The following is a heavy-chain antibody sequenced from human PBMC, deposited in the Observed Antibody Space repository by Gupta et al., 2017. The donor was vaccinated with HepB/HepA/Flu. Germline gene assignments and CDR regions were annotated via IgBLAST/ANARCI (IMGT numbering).Heavy chain of an antibody. Sequence: QVLLQESGPGLLKPSETLSLSCSVSAGSINDYYWTWIRQPPGKGLEGIGYIFSSGSNDHKPAHGSRVSMSVDTSKNCFSLRLSSVTASDTAVYYCARRSSCNGDDFYLDYWGPGMMVTVSS. V-gene: IGHV4-59*08. J-gene: IGHJ4*02. D-gene: IGHD3-3*01. CDR2: IFSSGSN. CDR1: AGSINDYY. CDR3: ARRSSCNGDDFYLDY.